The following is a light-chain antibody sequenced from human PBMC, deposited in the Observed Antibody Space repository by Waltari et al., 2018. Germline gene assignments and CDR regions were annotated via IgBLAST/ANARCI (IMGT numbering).Light chain of an antibody. CDR1: VSSLGIGHD. V-gene: IGLV1-40*01. CDR3: HSYDRSLTAL. CDR2: GSK. Sequence: QSLLTQPPSVSGAPGQRVIVSCNGTVSSLGIGHDVHWYQQLPGRAPRLPISGSKNRPLGDPDRFSGSKSGTSASLTITGLQPEDEGDYYCHSYDRSLTALFGGGTKVTVL. J-gene: IGLJ2*01.